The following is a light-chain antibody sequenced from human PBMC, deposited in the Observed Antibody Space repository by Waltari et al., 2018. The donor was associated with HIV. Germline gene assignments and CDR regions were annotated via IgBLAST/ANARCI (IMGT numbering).Light chain of an antibody. V-gene: IGLV1-44*01. Sequence: QSVLTQPPSASGTPGQRATISCSGSSSNVGRNSVSWYRQFPGTAPKLLIYKNSQRPSGVPDRFSGSKSGTSASLAISGLQSDDESVYYCAAWDDSLNGPLFGGGTQLTVL. J-gene: IGLJ2*01. CDR2: KNS. CDR3: AAWDDSLNGPL. CDR1: SSNVGRNS.